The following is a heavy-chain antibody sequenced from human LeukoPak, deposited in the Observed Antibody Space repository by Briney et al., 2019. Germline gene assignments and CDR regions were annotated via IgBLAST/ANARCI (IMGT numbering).Heavy chain of an antibody. Sequence: PGGSLRLSCAASGFNFASRWMHWVRQVPGKGLVWVSRISSDGSDTTYADSVKGRYTISRDNVKKIVYLQMRSLRVEDTAVYYCARHFDGKGSFGFWGQGTPVTVTS. V-gene: IGHV3-74*01. CDR1: GFNFASRW. J-gene: IGHJ4*02. CDR3: ARHFDGKGSFGF. CDR2: ISSDGSDT. D-gene: IGHD4-23*01.